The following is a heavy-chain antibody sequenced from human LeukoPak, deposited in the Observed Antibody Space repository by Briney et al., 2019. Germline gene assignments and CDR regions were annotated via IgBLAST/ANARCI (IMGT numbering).Heavy chain of an antibody. CDR3: AKSRELWTYWYFDL. CDR2: IKKDGSEK. CDR1: GFTFSSYW. V-gene: IGHV3-7*03. D-gene: IGHD1-26*01. J-gene: IGHJ2*01. Sequence: GGSLRLSCAASGFTFSSYWMSWVRQAPGKGLEWVANIKKDGSEKYYVDSVKGRFTISRDNVNNSLYLQMNSLRAEDTAVYYCAKSRELWTYWYFDLWGRGILVTVSS.